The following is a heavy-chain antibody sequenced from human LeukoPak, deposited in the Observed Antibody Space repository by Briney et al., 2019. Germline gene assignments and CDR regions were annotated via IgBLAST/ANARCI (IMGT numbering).Heavy chain of an antibody. CDR3: AXHVRGXNGFDP. V-gene: IGHV4-39*01. CDR2: ISHSGTI. CDR1: GGSISSGGYY. J-gene: IGHJ5*02. Sequence: SETLSLTCTVSGGSISSGGYYWSWIRQPPGRGLEWIGDISHSGTINYNPSLRTRVTISADTSKNQFSLKLNSVTAADTAVYYCAXHVRGXNGFDPWGQGXLXTXSS. D-gene: IGHD2/OR15-2a*01.